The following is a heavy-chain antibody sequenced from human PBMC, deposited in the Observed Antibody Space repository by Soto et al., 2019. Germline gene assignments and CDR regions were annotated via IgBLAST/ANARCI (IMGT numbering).Heavy chain of an antibody. J-gene: IGHJ6*02. Sequence: EVQLLESGGGLVQPGGSLRLSCAASGFTFSSYAMSWVRQAPGKGLEWVSAICGSGGSKYYADSVKGRFTISRDNSKNTLYLQMTSLRAEDTAVYYCAKGSRGPTDYYGMDVWGQGTTVTVSS. D-gene: IGHD5-12*01. CDR3: AKGSRGPTDYYGMDV. CDR2: ICGSGGSK. CDR1: GFTFSSYA. V-gene: IGHV3-23*01.